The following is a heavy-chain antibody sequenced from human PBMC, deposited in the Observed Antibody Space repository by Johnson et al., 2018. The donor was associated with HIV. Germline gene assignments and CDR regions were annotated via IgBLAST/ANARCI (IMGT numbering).Heavy chain of an antibody. J-gene: IGHJ3*02. Sequence: VQLVESGGGLVQPGGSLRLSCAASGFTVRSNYMSWVRQAPGKGLEWVSVIYSAGRSYYADSVKGRLTLSSDNSNNTLYLQMNSLRAEDTAVYYCARDVTAGNDAFDIWGQGTMVTVSS. CDR3: ARDVTAGNDAFDI. D-gene: IGHD1-1*01. V-gene: IGHV3-66*02. CDR2: IYSAGRS. CDR1: GFTVRSNY.